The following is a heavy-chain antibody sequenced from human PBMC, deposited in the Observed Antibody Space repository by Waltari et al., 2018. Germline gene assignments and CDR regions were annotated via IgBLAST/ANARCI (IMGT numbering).Heavy chain of an antibody. D-gene: IGHD2-15*01. V-gene: IGHV4-38-2*01. J-gene: IGHJ4*02. CDR2: IYPGGAT. CDR3: ARRGRLSSYFFDY. CDR1: GYSISGGDF. Sequence: QLHLQESGPGLLKPSETLSLTCAVSGYSISGGDFWGWIRQPPGKGLEWIGSIYPGGATYFNPSLKSRVTISVDKSKNQYSLNLRSMTAADTAVYYCARRGRLSSYFFDYWGQGTLVTVSS.